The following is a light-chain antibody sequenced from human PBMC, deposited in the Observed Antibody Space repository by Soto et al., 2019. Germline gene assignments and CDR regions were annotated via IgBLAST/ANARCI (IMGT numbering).Light chain of an antibody. CDR3: CSYAGSSPYV. Sequence: QSVLTQAASLSGSPGQSITISCTGTSSDVGSYNLVSWYQQHPGKAPKLMIYEVSKRPSGVSNRFSGSKSGNTASLTISGLQAEDEADYYCCSYAGSSPYVFGTGTKVTVL. V-gene: IGLV2-23*02. CDR1: SSDVGSYNL. J-gene: IGLJ1*01. CDR2: EVS.